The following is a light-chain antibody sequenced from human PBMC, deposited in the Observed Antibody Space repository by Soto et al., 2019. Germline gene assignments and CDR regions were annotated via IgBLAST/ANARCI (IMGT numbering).Light chain of an antibody. CDR1: SSNLGSNY. CDR2: RNN. Sequence: QPVLTQPPSASGTPGQRVTISCSGSSSNLGSNYVYWYQQLPGTAPKLLIYRNNQRPSGVPDRLSGSKSGTSASLAISGLRSEDEADYYCAAWDDSLSGHVVFGGGTKLTVL. CDR3: AAWDDSLSGHVV. V-gene: IGLV1-47*01. J-gene: IGLJ2*01.